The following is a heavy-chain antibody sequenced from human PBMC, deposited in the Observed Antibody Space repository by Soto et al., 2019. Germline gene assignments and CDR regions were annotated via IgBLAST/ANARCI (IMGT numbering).Heavy chain of an antibody. D-gene: IGHD6-19*01. V-gene: IGHV1-69*02. CDR3: AREIAVAGKTSDVFDI. CDR1: GGTFSSYT. J-gene: IGHJ3*02. Sequence: QVQLVHSGAEVKKPGSSVKVSCKASGGTFSSYTFSWVRQAPGQGLEWMGRIVPILGIGNYAQKFQGSVTITADKSTSTAYMELSSLRSEDTAVYYCAREIAVAGKTSDVFDIWGQGTMVTVSS. CDR2: IVPILGIG.